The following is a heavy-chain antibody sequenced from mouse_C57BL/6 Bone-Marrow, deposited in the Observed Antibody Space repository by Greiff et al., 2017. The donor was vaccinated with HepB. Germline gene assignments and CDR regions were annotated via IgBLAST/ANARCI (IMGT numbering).Heavy chain of an antibody. V-gene: IGHV1-64*01. J-gene: IGHJ2*01. D-gene: IGHD1-1*01. CDR1: GYTFTSYW. CDR3: ARKGITTYYFDY. Sequence: VQLQQPGAELVKPGASVKLSCKASGYTFTSYWMHWVKQRPGQGLEWIGMIDPNSGSTNYNEKFKSKSTLTVDKSSSTAYMQLSSLTSEDSAVYYCARKGITTYYFDYWGQGTTLTVSS. CDR2: IDPNSGST.